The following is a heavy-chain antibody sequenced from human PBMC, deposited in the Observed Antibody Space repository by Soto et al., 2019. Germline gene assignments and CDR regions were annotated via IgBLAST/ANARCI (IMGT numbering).Heavy chain of an antibody. CDR1: GFTFSSYE. CDR2: ISSSGSTI. Sequence: GSLRLSCAASGFTFSSYEMNWVRQAPGKGLEWVSYISSSGSTIYYADSVKGRFTISRDNAKNSLYLQMNSLRAEDTAVYYCARGVWSGYDLLCTYCSGGNFDYWGQGTLVTVSS. CDR3: ARGVWSGYDLLCTYCSGGNFDY. D-gene: IGHD2-15*01. V-gene: IGHV3-48*03. J-gene: IGHJ4*02.